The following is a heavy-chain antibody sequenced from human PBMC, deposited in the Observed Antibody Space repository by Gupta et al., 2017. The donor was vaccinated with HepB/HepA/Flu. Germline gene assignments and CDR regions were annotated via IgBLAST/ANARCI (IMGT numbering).Heavy chain of an antibody. CDR3: ARLGGYCSSTSCYGNWFDP. CDR1: GYSFTSYW. J-gene: IGHJ5*02. V-gene: IGHV5-51*01. CDR2: IYPGDSDT. D-gene: IGHD2-2*01. Sequence: EVQLVQSGAEVKKPGESLKISCKGSGYSFTSYWIGWVGQMPGKGLEWMGIIYPGDSDTRYSPSFQGQVTISADKSISTAYLQWSSLKASDTAMDYCARLGGYCSSTSCYGNWFDPWGQGTLVTVSS.